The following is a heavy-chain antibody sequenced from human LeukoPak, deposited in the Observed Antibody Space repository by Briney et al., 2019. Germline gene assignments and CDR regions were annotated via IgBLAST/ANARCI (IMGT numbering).Heavy chain of an antibody. V-gene: IGHV3-23*01. Sequence: GGSLRLSCIASGFTFTHYAMTWVRQAPGKGPEWVSDISASGSTIHYADSVKGRFTVSRDNSKNTVFLEMISLRVEDTALYLCAKGHGDWGGNYLDHWGQGAQVTVSS. CDR2: ISASGSTI. CDR3: AKGHGDWGGNYLDH. CDR1: GFTFTHYA. J-gene: IGHJ4*02. D-gene: IGHD4-17*01.